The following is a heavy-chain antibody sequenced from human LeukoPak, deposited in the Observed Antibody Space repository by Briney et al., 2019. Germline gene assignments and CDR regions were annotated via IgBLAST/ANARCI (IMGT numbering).Heavy chain of an antibody. Sequence: ASETLSLTCAVYGGSFSGYYWSWIRQPPGKGLEWIGEINHSGSTNYNPSLKSRVTISVDTSKNQFSLKLSSVTAADTAVYYCARDPTVTTTYPFDYWGQGTLVTVSS. V-gene: IGHV4-34*01. D-gene: IGHD4-17*01. CDR3: ARDPTVTTTYPFDY. CDR2: INHSGST. J-gene: IGHJ4*02. CDR1: GGSFSGYY.